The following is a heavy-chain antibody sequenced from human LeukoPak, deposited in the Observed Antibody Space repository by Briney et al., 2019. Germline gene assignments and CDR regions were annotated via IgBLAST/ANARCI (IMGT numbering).Heavy chain of an antibody. Sequence: GGSLRLSCAASGFTVSSNYMGWVRQAPGKGLEWVSSISGSGASTYYADSVKGRFTISRDNSKNTLYLQMNSLRAEDTAVYYCANLHYDILTGYIYYFDYWGQGTLVTVSS. V-gene: IGHV3-23*01. D-gene: IGHD3-9*01. J-gene: IGHJ4*02. CDR3: ANLHYDILTGYIYYFDY. CDR1: GFTVSSNY. CDR2: ISGSGAST.